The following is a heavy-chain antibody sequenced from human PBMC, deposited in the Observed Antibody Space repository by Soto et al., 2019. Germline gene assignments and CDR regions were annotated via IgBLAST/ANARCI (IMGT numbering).Heavy chain of an antibody. CDR1: GGTFSSYA. J-gene: IGHJ6*02. Sequence: SVKVSCKASGGTFSSYAISWVRQAPGQGLEWMGGIIPIFGTANYAQKFQGRVTITADKSTSTAYMELSSLRSEDTAVYYCARCQGPDYEVWSGPYYYYGMDVWGQGTTVTVYS. CDR3: ARCQGPDYEVWSGPYYYYGMDV. CDR2: IIPIFGTA. V-gene: IGHV1-69*06. D-gene: IGHD3-3*01.